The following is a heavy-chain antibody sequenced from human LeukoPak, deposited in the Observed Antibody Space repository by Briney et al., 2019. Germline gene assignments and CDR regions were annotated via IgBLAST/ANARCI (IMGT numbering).Heavy chain of an antibody. Sequence: SETLSLTCAVYGGSFSGYYWSWIRQPPGKGLEWIGEINHSGSTNYNPSLKSRVTISVDTSKNQFSLKLSSVTAANTAVYYCARELGRLGYCSGGSCSRGWFDPWGQGTLVTVPS. J-gene: IGHJ5*02. CDR2: INHSGST. D-gene: IGHD2-15*01. CDR1: GGSFSGYY. V-gene: IGHV4-34*01. CDR3: ARELGRLGYCSGGSCSRGWFDP.